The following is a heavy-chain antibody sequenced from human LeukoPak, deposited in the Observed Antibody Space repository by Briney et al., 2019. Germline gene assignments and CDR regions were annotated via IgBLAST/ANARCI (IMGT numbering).Heavy chain of an antibody. CDR3: ARDRGSGWFDP. D-gene: IGHD6-19*01. V-gene: IGHV3-53*01. Sequence: GGSLRLSCAASGFTVSSNYMSWVRQAPGKGLEWVSVIYSGGSTYYADSVKGRFTISRDNAKNSLYLQMNSLRAEDTAVYYCARDRGSGWFDPWGQGTLVTVSS. CDR1: GFTVSSNY. CDR2: IYSGGST. J-gene: IGHJ5*02.